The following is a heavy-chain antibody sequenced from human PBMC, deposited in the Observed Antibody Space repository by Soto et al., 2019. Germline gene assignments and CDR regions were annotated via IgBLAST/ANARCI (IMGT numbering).Heavy chain of an antibody. J-gene: IGHJ5*02. CDR1: GGSFGSSAYY. CDR3: SRRAPEGFDP. Sequence: SETLSLTCTVSGGSFGSSAYYWGWIRRAPGKGLEWIGSINSSGSTFSNPSLKSRVTLSVDTSKNQFSLKLTSVTAADTALYYCSRRAPEGFDPWGQGTLVTVSS. V-gene: IGHV4-39*01. CDR2: INSSGST.